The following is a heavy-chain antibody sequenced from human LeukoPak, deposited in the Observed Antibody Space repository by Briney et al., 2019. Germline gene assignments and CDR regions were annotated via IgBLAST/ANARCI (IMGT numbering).Heavy chain of an antibody. D-gene: IGHD4-11*01. CDR1: GGSISSDY. V-gene: IGHV4-59*01. J-gene: IGHJ4*02. CDR2: IYYSGRT. CDR3: ARGFYSPAY. Sequence: SETLSLTCTVSGGSISSDYWSWIRQPPGKGLEWVGYIYYSGRTFYNPSLKSRVTMSVDTSKNQFSLKLSSVTAADTAIYYCARGFYSPAYWGQGTLVAVSS.